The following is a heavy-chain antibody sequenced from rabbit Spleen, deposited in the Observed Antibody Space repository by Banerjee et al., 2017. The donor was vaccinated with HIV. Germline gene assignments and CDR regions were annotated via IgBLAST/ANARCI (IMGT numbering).Heavy chain of an antibody. J-gene: IGHJ4*01. CDR1: GVSFSSGYD. CDR2: IAGSSSGFT. CDR3: ARDLTSVIGWNFNL. Sequence: QSLEESGGGLVKPGASLTLTCKASGVSFSSGYDMCWVRQAPGKGLEWISCIAGSSSGFTYSATWAKGRFTCSRTSSTTVTLQMTSLTAADTATYFCARDLTSVIGWNFNLWGPGTLVTVS. V-gene: IGHV1S40*01. D-gene: IGHD1-1*01.